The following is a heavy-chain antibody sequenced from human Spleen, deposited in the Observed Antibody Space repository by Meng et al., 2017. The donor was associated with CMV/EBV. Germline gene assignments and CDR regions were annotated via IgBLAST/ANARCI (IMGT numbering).Heavy chain of an antibody. Sequence: GGSLRLSCAASGFTFSSYAMHWVRQAPGKGLEWVAVISYDGSNKYYADSVKGRFTIPRDNSKNTLYLQMNSLRAEDTAVYYCAKMRPARQSHYFDYWGQGTLVTVSS. CDR2: ISYDGSNK. CDR3: AKMRPARQSHYFDY. D-gene: IGHD6-6*01. V-gene: IGHV3-30*04. J-gene: IGHJ4*02. CDR1: GFTFSSYA.